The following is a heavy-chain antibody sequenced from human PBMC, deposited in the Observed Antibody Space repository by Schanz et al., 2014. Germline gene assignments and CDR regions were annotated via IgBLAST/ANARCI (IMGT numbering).Heavy chain of an antibody. CDR3: ARETTIITGGAFDV. CDR2: INPSSGTT. CDR1: GYSFTTYD. J-gene: IGHJ3*01. D-gene: IGHD3-9*01. V-gene: IGHV1-46*01. Sequence: QVQLVQSGAEVKKPGASVRVSCKASGYSFTTYDVNWVRQATGQGLEWMGKINPSSGTTRIAQNFQGRLTVTRDTSTSTVNMEVSGLRSEDTAVYYCARETTIITGGAFDVWGQGTMVTVSS.